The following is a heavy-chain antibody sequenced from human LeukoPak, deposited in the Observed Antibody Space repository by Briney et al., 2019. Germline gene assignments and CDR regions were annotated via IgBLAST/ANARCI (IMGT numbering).Heavy chain of an antibody. V-gene: IGHV4-30-4*01. CDR1: GGSISSGDYY. CDR2: VYYSGST. Sequence: SQTLSLTCSVSGGSISSGDYYWSWIRQPPGKGLEWIGYVYYSGSTYYNPSLKSRVTISEDTSKNQFSLKLSSVTAADTAVYYCARKVYNGYAPFDYWGQGTLVTVSS. J-gene: IGHJ4*02. CDR3: ARKVYNGYAPFDY. D-gene: IGHD5-12*01.